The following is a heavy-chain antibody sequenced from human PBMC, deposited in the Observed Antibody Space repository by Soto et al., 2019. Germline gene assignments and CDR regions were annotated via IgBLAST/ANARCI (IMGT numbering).Heavy chain of an antibody. Sequence: EVQLVESGGGLVKPGGSLRLSCETSGFTFSAYSMNWVRQAPGRGLEFVSSITSNNIYYAGSVRGRFTISRDNAKNSMYLQMTSLREDAAAVYYWARPDRIVYYMDVWGKGTTVTVSS. CDR1: GFTFSAYS. J-gene: IGHJ6*03. CDR2: ITSNNI. CDR3: ARPDRIVYYMDV. D-gene: IGHD3-16*02. V-gene: IGHV3-21*01.